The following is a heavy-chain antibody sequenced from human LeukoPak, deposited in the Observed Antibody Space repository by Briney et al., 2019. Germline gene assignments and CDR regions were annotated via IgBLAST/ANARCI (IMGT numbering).Heavy chain of an antibody. D-gene: IGHD3-3*01. Sequence: SETLSLTCTVSGGSISSGDYYWSWIRQPPGKGLEWIGYIYYSGSTYYNPSLKSRVTISVDTSKNQFSLKLSSATAADTAVYYCASRGILEWRSEYWGQGTLVTVSS. CDR3: ASRGILEWRSEY. CDR2: IYYSGST. V-gene: IGHV4-30-4*08. CDR1: GGSISSGDYY. J-gene: IGHJ4*02.